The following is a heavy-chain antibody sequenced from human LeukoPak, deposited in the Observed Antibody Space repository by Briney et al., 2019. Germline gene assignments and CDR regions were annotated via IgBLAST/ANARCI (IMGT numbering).Heavy chain of an antibody. V-gene: IGHV5-51*01. CDR2: IYPGDSDT. J-gene: IGHJ4*02. Sequence: GESLKISCKGSGYSFTSYWIGWVRQMPGKGLEWMGIIYPGDSDTRYSPSFQGQVTISADKSISTAYLQWSSLKASDTAMYYCARLQYYYDSSGYSAESYFDYWGQGTLVTVSS. D-gene: IGHD3-22*01. CDR3: ARLQYYYDSSGYSAESYFDY. CDR1: GYSFTSYW.